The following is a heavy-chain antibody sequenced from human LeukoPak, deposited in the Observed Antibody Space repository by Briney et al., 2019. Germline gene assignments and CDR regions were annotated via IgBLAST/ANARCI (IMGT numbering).Heavy chain of an antibody. CDR1: GGSISSYY. V-gene: IGHV4-4*07. D-gene: IGHD3-22*01. J-gene: IGHJ4*02. CDR3: ARGRREADYYDSSGYREGY. CDR2: TYTSGST. Sequence: SETLSLTCTVSGGSISSYYWSWIRQPAGKGLEWIGRTYTSGSTNYNPSLKSRVTISVDTSKNQFSLKLSSVTAADTAVYYCARGRREADYYDSSGYREGYWGQGTLVTVSS.